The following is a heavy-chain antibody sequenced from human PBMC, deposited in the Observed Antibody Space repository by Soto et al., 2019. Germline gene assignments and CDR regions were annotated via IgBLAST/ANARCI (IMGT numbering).Heavy chain of an antibody. CDR1: GFTFSSYA. CDR3: AKDGDDIYLAAAGTEGY. Sequence: PGGSLRLSCAASGFTFSSYAMSWVRQAPGKGLEWVSAISGSGGSTYYADSVKGRFTISRDNSKNTLYLQMNSLRAEDTAVYYCAKDGDDIYLAAAGTEGYWGQGALDTVSA. J-gene: IGHJ1*01. V-gene: IGHV3-23*01. D-gene: IGHD6-13*01. CDR2: ISGSGGST.